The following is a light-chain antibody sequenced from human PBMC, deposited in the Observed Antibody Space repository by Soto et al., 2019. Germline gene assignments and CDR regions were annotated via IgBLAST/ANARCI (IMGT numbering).Light chain of an antibody. CDR2: DVS. J-gene: IGLJ1*01. CDR1: SSDVGAFNY. V-gene: IGLV2-14*03. CDR3: NSYTSNNTYV. Sequence: QSALTQPASVSGSPGQAITISCSGTSSDVGAFNYVSWYQQHPGKAPKLMIYDVSNRPSGVSNRFSGSKSGNTASLTISGLRAEDKADYYCNSYTSNNTYVFGTGTKLTVL.